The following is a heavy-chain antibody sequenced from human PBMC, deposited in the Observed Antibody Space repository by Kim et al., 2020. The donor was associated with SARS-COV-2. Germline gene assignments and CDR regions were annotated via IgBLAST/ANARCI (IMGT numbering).Heavy chain of an antibody. Sequence: GGSLRLSCAASGFTFRDYYMSWIRQAPGKGLEWVSWISTHSGYTNYAASVKGRFTISRDDGKNLLYLQMSILGDETTAYYYCTREAARPDFGGQGPLAT. CDR3: TREAARPDF. D-gene: IGHD6-6*01. CDR2: ISTHSGYT. V-gene: IGHV3-11*05. J-gene: IGHJ4*02. CDR1: GFTFRDYY.